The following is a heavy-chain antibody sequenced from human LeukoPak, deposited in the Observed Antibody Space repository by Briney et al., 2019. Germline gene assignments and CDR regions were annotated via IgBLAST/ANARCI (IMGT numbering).Heavy chain of an antibody. CDR2: INPGSSNI. CDR3: ATSLRSHWAPVDDY. CDR1: GFILRSYE. Sequence: TGGSLRLSCAPSGFILRSYEMNWVRRAPGKGLEWVSYINPGSSNIYYADSVKGRFTISRDDAKNSLYLQMNSLRAEDTAVYYCATSLRSHWAPVDDYWGQGTLVTVSS. V-gene: IGHV3-48*03. D-gene: IGHD7-27*01. J-gene: IGHJ4*02.